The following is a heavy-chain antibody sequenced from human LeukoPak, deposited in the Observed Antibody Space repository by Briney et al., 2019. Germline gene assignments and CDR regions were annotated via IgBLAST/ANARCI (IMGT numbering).Heavy chain of an antibody. J-gene: IGHJ6*02. CDR3: ARDLDYLGSSSSTSSYGMDV. D-gene: IGHD2-2*01. CDR2: IIPIFGIA. V-gene: IGHV1-69*04. CDR1: GGTFSSYA. Sequence: SVKVSCKASGGTFSSYAISWVRQAPGQGLEWMGRIIPIFGIANYAQKFQGRVTITADKSTSTAYVELSSLRSEDTAVYYCARDLDYLGSSSSTSSYGMDVWGQGTTVTVSS.